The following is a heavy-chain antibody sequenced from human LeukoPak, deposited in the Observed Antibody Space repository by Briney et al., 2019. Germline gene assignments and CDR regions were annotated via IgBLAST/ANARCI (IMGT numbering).Heavy chain of an antibody. D-gene: IGHD3-3*01. V-gene: IGHV3-23*01. CDR1: GFTFSSYG. Sequence: GGSLRLSCAASGFTFSSYGMSWVRQAPGKGLEWVSAITGSGGTTYYADSVKGRFTISRDNSKNTLYMQMNSLRAGDTAVYYCAKDGQYYDFWSGYFPPGYYYMDVWGKGTTVTVSS. CDR2: ITGSGGTT. J-gene: IGHJ6*03. CDR3: AKDGQYYDFWSGYFPPGYYYMDV.